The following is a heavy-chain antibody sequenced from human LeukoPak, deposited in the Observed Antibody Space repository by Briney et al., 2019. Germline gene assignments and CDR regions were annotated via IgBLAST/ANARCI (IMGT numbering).Heavy chain of an antibody. CDR2: ISGSGGST. J-gene: IGHJ4*02. Sequence: GGSLRLSCAASGFTFSSYAMSWVRQAPGKGLEWVSAISGSGGSTYYADSVRGRFTISRDNSKNTLYLQMNSLRAEDTAVYYCAKQFGGAAAGTGDYWGQGTLVTVSS. V-gene: IGHV3-23*01. CDR3: AKQFGGAAAGTGDY. D-gene: IGHD6-13*01. CDR1: GFTFSSYA.